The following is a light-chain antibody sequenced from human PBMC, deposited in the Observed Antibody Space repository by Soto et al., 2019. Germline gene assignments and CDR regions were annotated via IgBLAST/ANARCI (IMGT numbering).Light chain of an antibody. CDR3: QQSYSSPFH. J-gene: IGKJ4*01. V-gene: IGKV1-39*01. Sequence: DIQMTQFPSSLSASIGDRVTITCRASQRISSYVNWYQQKLGKAPKLLIHVASNLQSGVPSRFSGNGSGTDFTLTISSLQPEDFATYYCQQSYSSPFHFGGGTKVEI. CDR1: QRISSY. CDR2: VAS.